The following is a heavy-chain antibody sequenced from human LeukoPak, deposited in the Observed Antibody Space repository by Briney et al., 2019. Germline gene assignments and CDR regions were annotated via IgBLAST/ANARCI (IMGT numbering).Heavy chain of an antibody. V-gene: IGHV1-69*13. D-gene: IGHD6-19*01. J-gene: IGHJ4*02. CDR2: IIPIFGTA. CDR1: GGTFSSYA. CDR3: ARSRGAVADFDY. Sequence: SVKVSCTASGGTFSSYAISWVRQAPGQGLEWMGGIIPIFGTANYAQKFQGRVTITADESTSTAYMELSSLRSEDTAVYYCARSRGAVADFDYWGQGTLVTVSS.